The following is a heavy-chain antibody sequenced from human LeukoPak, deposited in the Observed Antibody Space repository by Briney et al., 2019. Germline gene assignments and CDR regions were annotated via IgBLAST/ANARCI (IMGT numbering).Heavy chain of an antibody. J-gene: IGHJ4*02. CDR2: IYDSGST. V-gene: IGHV4-39*01. CDR3: ATRDYYDVNYFDY. Sequence: ASEALSLTCTVSGGSISSSGYYWGWIRQPPGKGLEWIGSIYDSGSTCYNPSLKSRVTMSVDTSKNQFSLKLSSVTAADTAVYYCATRDYYDVNYFDYWGQGTLVTVSS. CDR1: GGSISSSGYY. D-gene: IGHD3-22*01.